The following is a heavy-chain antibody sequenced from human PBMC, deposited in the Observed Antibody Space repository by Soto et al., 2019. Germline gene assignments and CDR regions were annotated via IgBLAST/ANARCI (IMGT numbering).Heavy chain of an antibody. V-gene: IGHV3-33*01. CDR3: AREEYSSGTAYLQY. Sequence: QVQLVESGGGVVQPGRSLRLSCAASGFTFSSYGMHWVRQAPGKGLEWVALIWYDGSNEYYVDSVKGRFTISRDNSKNTLFLQMNSLRAEDTAMYYCAREEYSSGTAYLQYWGQGTPVTVSS. J-gene: IGHJ1*01. CDR1: GFTFSSYG. CDR2: IWYDGSNE. D-gene: IGHD6-19*01.